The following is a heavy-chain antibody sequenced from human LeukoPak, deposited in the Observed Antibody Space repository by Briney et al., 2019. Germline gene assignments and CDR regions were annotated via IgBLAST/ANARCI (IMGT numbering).Heavy chain of an antibody. CDR2: IYYSGST. CDR1: GGSISSYY. Sequence: SETLSLTCTVSGGSISSYYWSWIRQPPGKGLEWIGYIYYSGSTNYNPSLKSRVTISVDTSKNQFSLKLSSVTAADTAVYYCARDRGQQLVRWFDPWGQGTLVTVSS. CDR3: ARDRGQQLVRWFDP. J-gene: IGHJ5*02. V-gene: IGHV4-59*01. D-gene: IGHD6-13*01.